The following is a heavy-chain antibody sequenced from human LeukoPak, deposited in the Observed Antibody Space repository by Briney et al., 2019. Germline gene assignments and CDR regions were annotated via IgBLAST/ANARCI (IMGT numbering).Heavy chain of an antibody. D-gene: IGHD1-26*01. CDR3: ATFPGVGATTVDY. Sequence: SETLSLTCAVYGGSFSGYYWSWIRQPPGKGLVWIGEINHSGSTNYNPSLKSRVTISVDTSKNQFSLKLSSVTAADTAVYYCATFPGVGATTVDYWGQGTLVTVSS. CDR2: INHSGST. CDR1: GGSFSGYY. V-gene: IGHV4-34*01. J-gene: IGHJ4*02.